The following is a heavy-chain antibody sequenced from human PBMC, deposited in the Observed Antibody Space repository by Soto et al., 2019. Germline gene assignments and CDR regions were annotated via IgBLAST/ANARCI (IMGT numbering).Heavy chain of an antibody. V-gene: IGHV1-3*01. Sequence: ASVKVSCKASGYTFTSYAMHWVRQAPEQRLEWMGWINAGNGNTKYSQKFQGRVTITRDTSASTAYMELSSLRSEDTAVYYCARAYDILTGIDYWGQGTLVTVSS. J-gene: IGHJ4*02. CDR2: INAGNGNT. CDR1: GYTFTSYA. CDR3: ARAYDILTGIDY. D-gene: IGHD3-9*01.